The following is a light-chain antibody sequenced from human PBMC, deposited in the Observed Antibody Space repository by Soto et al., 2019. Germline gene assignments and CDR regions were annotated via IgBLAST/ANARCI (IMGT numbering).Light chain of an antibody. J-gene: IGKJ1*01. Sequence: ETVLTQSPGTLSLSPGERATLSCRASQSVSSNTLAWYQQKTGQAPKLLMYGASTRATGIPDRCSGSGSGTDFTLTVSRLEPDDFAVYYCQQYCTSPSWTFGQGTKVEIK. V-gene: IGKV3-20*01. CDR3: QQYCTSPSWT. CDR2: GAS. CDR1: QSVSSNT.